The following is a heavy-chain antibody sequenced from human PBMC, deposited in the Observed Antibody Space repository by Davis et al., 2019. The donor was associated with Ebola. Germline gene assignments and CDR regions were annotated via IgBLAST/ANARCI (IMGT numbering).Heavy chain of an antibody. CDR2: MNPNNGNT. V-gene: IGHV1-8*01. Sequence: ASVKVSCKASGYTFTTYDINWVRQATGQGLEWMGWMNPNNGNTGYAQKFQGRVTMTRNTSISTAYMELSSLRTEDTAVYYCARYTSFGAYLDYYYALDVWGQGTTVTVSS. CDR1: GYTFTTYD. CDR3: ARYTSFGAYLDYYYALDV. D-gene: IGHD3-16*01. J-gene: IGHJ6*02.